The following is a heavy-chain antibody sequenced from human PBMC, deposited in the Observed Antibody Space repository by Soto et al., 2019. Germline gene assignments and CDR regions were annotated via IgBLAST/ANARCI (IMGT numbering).Heavy chain of an antibody. J-gene: IGHJ4*02. Sequence: QVQLLQSGAEVKKPGASVKVSCKASGYTFTSYGISWVRQAPGQGLEWMGWTSTFTSHTDYAQKVQGRVAMTTDRSTGTAYMALRSMRSDDTAVYYCARGPLDYPIPDFDYWGQGTLVTVSS. CDR1: GYTFTSYG. CDR3: ARGPLDYPIPDFDY. D-gene: IGHD2-8*01. CDR2: TSTFTSHT. V-gene: IGHV1-18*01.